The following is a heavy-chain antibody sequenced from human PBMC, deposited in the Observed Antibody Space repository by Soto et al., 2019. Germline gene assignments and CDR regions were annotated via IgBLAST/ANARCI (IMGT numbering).Heavy chain of an antibody. D-gene: IGHD6-6*01. V-gene: IGHV4-31*03. CDR2: IYYSGGT. CDR3: ARTKDDSSSLDY. J-gene: IGHJ4*02. Sequence: QVQLQESGPGLVKPSQTLSLTCTVSGGSISSSGYYWAWIRQHPGKGLEWIGCIYYSGGTSYNPALKSRLTISVDTSKKQFSLKLSSVTDADTAVYYCARTKDDSSSLDYWGQGILVTVSS. CDR1: GGSISSSGYY.